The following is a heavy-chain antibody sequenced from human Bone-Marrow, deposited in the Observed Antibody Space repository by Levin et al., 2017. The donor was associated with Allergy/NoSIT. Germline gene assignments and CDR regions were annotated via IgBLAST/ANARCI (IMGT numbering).Heavy chain of an antibody. CDR2: ISGSGGST. CDR3: AKDSVVAATYLYYYYGMDV. D-gene: IGHD2-15*01. V-gene: IGHV3-23*01. CDR1: GFTFSSYA. Sequence: AGESLKISCAASGFTFSSYAMSWVRQAPGKGLEWVSAISGSGGSTYYADSVKGRFTISRDNSKNTLYLQMNSLRAEDTAVYYCAKDSVVAATYLYYYYGMDVWGQGTTVTVSS. J-gene: IGHJ6*02.